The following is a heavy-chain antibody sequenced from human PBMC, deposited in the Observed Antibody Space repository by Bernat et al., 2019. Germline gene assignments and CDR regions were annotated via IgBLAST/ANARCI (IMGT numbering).Heavy chain of an antibody. D-gene: IGHD4-17*01. CDR3: ARVSLYGAPASGMDV. CDR2: IWYDGSNE. J-gene: IGHJ6*02. Sequence: QVQVVESGGGVVQPGRSLRLSCEASKFTFSSYGMHWVRQAPGKGLEWVAVIWYDGSNENYADSVKGRFTISRDNSKTTLYLQMNSLRAEDTAGYYCARVSLYGAPASGMDVWGQGTTVTVSS. CDR1: KFTFSSYG. V-gene: IGHV3-33*01.